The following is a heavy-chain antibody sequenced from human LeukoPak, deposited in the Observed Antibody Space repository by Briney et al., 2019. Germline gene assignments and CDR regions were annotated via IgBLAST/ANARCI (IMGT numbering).Heavy chain of an antibody. V-gene: IGHV4-4*02. J-gene: IGHJ5*02. CDR1: GGSISSSNW. CDR3: ARDGSMIVPSAYNWFDP. Sequence: SETLSLTCAVSGGSISSSNWWSWVRQPPGKGLEWIGEIYHSGSTNYNPSLKSRVTISVDKSKNQFSLKLSSVTAADTAVYYCARDGSMIVPSAYNWFDPWGQGTLVTVSS. CDR2: IYHSGST. D-gene: IGHD3-22*01.